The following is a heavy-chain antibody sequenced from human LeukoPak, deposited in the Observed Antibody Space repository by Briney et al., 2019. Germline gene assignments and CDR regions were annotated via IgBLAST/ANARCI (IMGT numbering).Heavy chain of an antibody. CDR1: GYSISSGYY. CDR3: ARGRAYFS. D-gene: IGHD3-16*01. J-gene: IGHJ5*02. V-gene: IGHV4-38-2*02. CDR2: INHGGST. Sequence: SETLSLTCTVSGYSISSGYYWGWIRQPPGKGLEWIVEINHGGSTNYNPSLKSRVTISFDTSKNQFSLKVSSVTAADTAVYYCARGRAYFSWGQGTLVTVSS.